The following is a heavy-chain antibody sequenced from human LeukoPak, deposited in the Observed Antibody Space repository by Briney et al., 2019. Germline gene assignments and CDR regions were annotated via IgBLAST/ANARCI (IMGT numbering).Heavy chain of an antibody. J-gene: IGHJ4*02. D-gene: IGHD3-10*01. CDR2: ISVTRTT. CDR1: GFTFRDYA. Sequence: GGSLRLSCAASGFTFRDYAMSWVRQAPGKGLEWVSGISVTRTTYYPDSVKGRFTISRDNSKNTLYLQMNTLRAEDTAVYYCAKPYYGSGLTYFDYWGQGTLVTVSS. V-gene: IGHV3-23*01. CDR3: AKPYYGSGLTYFDY.